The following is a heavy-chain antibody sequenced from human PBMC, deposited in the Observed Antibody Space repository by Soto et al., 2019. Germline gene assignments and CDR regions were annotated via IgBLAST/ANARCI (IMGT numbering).Heavy chain of an antibody. CDR3: AREKSGYYDY. V-gene: IGHV1-8*01. Sequence: QVQLVQSGAEVKKPGASVKVSCKASGYTFTSYDINWVRQATGQGLEWMGWMNPNSGNTGYAQKFQGRVTMPRTTSISTAYMELSSLSSAATAVYYCAREKSGYYDYWGQGTLVTVSS. CDR1: GYTFTSYD. J-gene: IGHJ4*02. CDR2: MNPNSGNT. D-gene: IGHD3-3*01.